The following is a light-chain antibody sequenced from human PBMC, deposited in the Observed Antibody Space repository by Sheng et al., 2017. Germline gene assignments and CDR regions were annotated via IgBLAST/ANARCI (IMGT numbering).Light chain of an antibody. CDR3: ATWDDSLSGRV. CDR2: RDN. J-gene: IGLJ3*02. V-gene: IGLV1-47*01. CDR1: SSNVGSNY. Sequence: QSVLTQPPSASGTPGQRATISCSGSSSNVGSNYVYWFQHLPGTAPRLLIYRDNQRPSGVPDRFSGSKSGTSASLAISGLRSEDEADYYCATWDDSLSGRVFGGGTKLTVL.